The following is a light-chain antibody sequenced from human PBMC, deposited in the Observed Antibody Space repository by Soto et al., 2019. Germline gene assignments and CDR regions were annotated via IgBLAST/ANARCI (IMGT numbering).Light chain of an antibody. V-gene: IGKV3-11*01. CDR2: DAS. CDR3: QQYGSSPTT. Sequence: ILFPQSPATLSFSPGERAALSCRASQSVSSYLAWYQQKPGQAPRLLIYDASNRATGIPARFSGSGSGTDFTLTISSLEPEDFAVYYCQQYGSSPTTFGQGTKVDIK. J-gene: IGKJ1*01. CDR1: QSVSSY.